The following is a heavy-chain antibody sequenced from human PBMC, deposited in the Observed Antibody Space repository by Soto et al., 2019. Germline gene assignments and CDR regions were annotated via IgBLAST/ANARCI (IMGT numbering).Heavy chain of an antibody. CDR2: IKNKADGGTT. V-gene: IGHV3-15*01. Sequence: GSLRLSCAASGLPFSIAWLSWVRQAPGKGLEWVGRIKNKADGGTTDNAAPVKDRFTISRDDSKSTLYLQMNSLKTEDTAMYYCTSMNDRDAFDIWGPGTMVTVSS. D-gene: IGHD1-1*01. CDR1: GLPFSIAW. J-gene: IGHJ3*02. CDR3: TSMNDRDAFDI.